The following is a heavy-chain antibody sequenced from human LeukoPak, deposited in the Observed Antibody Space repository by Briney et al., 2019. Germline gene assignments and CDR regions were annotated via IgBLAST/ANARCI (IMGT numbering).Heavy chain of an antibody. J-gene: IGHJ4*02. CDR3: ARGWEHPGADY. CDR1: GGTFSSYA. CDR2: TIPILGIA. Sequence: SVKVSCKASGGTFSSYAISWVRQAPGQGLEWMGRTIPILGIANYAQKFQGRVTITADKSTSTAYMELSSLRSEDTAVYYCARGWEHPGADYWGQGTLVTVSS. D-gene: IGHD1/OR15-1a*01. V-gene: IGHV1-69*04.